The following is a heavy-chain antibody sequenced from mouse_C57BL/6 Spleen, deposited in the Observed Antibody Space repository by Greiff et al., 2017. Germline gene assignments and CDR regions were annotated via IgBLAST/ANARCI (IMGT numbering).Heavy chain of an antibody. V-gene: IGHV3-1*01. D-gene: IGHD1-1*01. CDR1: GYSITSGYD. Sequence: EVMLVESGPGMVKPSQSLSLTCTVTGYSITSGYDWHWIRHFPGNKLEWMGYISYSGSTNYNPSLKSRISITHDTSKNHFFLKLNSVTTEDTATYYCARGSYSYYFDYWGQGTTLTVSS. CDR3: ARGSYSYYFDY. J-gene: IGHJ2*01. CDR2: ISYSGST.